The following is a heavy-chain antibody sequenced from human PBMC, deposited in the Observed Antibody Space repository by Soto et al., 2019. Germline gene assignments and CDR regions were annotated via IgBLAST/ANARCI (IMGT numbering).Heavy chain of an antibody. Sequence: ASVKVSCKASGGTFSSYTISWVRQAPGQGLEWMGRIIPILGIANYAQKFQGRVTITADKSTSTAYMELSSLRSEDTAVYYCARDRKTAGTTVTPHYYYYYMDVWGKGTTVTVSS. V-gene: IGHV1-69*04. CDR2: IIPILGIA. J-gene: IGHJ6*03. CDR1: GGTFSSYT. D-gene: IGHD4-17*01. CDR3: ARDRKTAGTTVTPHYYYYYMDV.